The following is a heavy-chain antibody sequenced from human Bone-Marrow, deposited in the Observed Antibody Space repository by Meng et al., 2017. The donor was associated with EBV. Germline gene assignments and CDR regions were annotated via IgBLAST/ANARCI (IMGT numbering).Heavy chain of an antibody. CDR1: GGSISSGNW. D-gene: IGHD1-1*01. V-gene: IGHV4-4*02. CDR2: IHHSGST. J-gene: IGHJ4*02. Sequence: ENLSATLSITCVVSGGSISSGNWWSWVRQPPGKGLEWIGEIHHSGSTNYNPSRKSRVTISVNKSKNQFSLKLSSVTAADTAVYYCLLQVQDDDYWGQGTLVTVSS. CDR3: LLQVQDDDY.